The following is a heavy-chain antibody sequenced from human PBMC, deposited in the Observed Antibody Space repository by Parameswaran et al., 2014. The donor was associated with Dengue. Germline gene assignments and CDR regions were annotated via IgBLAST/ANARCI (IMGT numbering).Heavy chain of an antibody. CDR2: IYPGDSDT. V-gene: IGHV5-51*01. Sequence: VRQMPGKGLEWMGIIYPGDSDTRYSPSFQGQVTISADKSISTAYLQWSSLKASDTAMYYXARVSGYPNWFDPWGQGNPGHRLL. J-gene: IGHJ5*02. CDR3: ARVSGYPNWFDP. D-gene: IGHD3-22*01.